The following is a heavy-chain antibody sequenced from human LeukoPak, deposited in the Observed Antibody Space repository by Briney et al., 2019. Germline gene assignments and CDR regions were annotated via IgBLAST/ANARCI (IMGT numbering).Heavy chain of an antibody. CDR2: ISYDGSNK. Sequence: PGGSLRLSCAASGFTFSSYAMHWVRQALGKGLEWVAVISYDGSNKYYADSVKGRFTISRDNSKNTLYLQMNSLRAEDTAVYYCARAGGGYVDWGQGTLVTVSS. CDR3: ARAGGGYVD. D-gene: IGHD5-12*01. J-gene: IGHJ4*02. V-gene: IGHV3-30-3*01. CDR1: GFTFSSYA.